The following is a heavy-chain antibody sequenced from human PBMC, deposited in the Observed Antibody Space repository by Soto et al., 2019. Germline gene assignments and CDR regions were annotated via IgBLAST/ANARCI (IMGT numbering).Heavy chain of an antibody. D-gene: IGHD1-1*01. CDR3: ARLGNGVYYYYYYYMDA. Sequence: SETMSLTCTVPGGSISSSSYYWGCIRQTPGKGLEWIGSIYYSGSTYYNPSLKSRVTISVDTSKNQFSLKLSSVTAADTAVYYCARLGNGVYYYYYYYMDAWGKGTTVTVSS. CDR2: IYYSGST. J-gene: IGHJ6*03. CDR1: GGSISSSSYY. V-gene: IGHV4-39*01.